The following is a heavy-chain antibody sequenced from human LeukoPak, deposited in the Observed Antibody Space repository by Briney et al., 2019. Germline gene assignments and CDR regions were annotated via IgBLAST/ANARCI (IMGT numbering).Heavy chain of an antibody. CDR3: ANRGDPPGYPFDY. J-gene: IGHJ4*02. CDR1: GFTFSDYY. Sequence: GGSLRLSCAASGFTFSDYYMSWIRQAPGKGLEWVSYISSSGSTTYYADSVKGRFTISRDNAKNSLYLQMNSLRAEDTALYYCANRGDPPGYPFDYWSQGTLVTVSS. CDR2: ISSSGSTT. V-gene: IGHV3-11*04. D-gene: IGHD2-21*01.